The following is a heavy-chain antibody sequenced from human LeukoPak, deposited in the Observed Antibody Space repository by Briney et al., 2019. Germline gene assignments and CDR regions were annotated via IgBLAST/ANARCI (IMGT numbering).Heavy chain of an antibody. V-gene: IGHV6-1*01. Sequence: SQTLSLTCAISGDSVSSKSVSWNWIRQSPSRGLEYLGRTRYRSTWNTFCPLSVQGRITINADTSRNQVSLRLNSVTPEDTALYYCVRDFNWAFDYWGQGTLVTVSS. J-gene: IGHJ4*02. CDR3: VRDFNWAFDY. D-gene: IGHD7-27*01. CDR2: TRYRSTWNT. CDR1: GDSVSSKSVS.